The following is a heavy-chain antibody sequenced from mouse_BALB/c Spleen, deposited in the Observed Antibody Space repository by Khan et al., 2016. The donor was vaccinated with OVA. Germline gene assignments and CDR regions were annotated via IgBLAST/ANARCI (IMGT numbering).Heavy chain of an antibody. V-gene: IGHV1-9*01. CDR1: GYTFSSYW. CDR2: ILPGTGST. Sequence: QVQLQQPGAELMKPGASVKVSCKATGYTFSSYWIEWVKQRPGHGLEWIGEILPGTGSTNYNEKFKGKATFTADTSSNTAYMHLSSLTSEDSAICYCARGYFFDYWGQGTTLTVSS. CDR3: ARGYFFDY. J-gene: IGHJ2*01.